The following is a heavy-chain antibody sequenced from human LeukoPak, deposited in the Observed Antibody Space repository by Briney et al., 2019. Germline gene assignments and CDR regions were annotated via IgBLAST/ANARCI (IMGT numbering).Heavy chain of an antibody. V-gene: IGHV1-3*01. CDR3: ARDYYDSSGYYYDDAFDI. CDR1: GYTFTSYA. CDR2: ISAGNGNT. D-gene: IGHD3-22*01. J-gene: IGHJ3*02. Sequence: ASVKVSCKASGYTFTSYAIHWVRQAPGQRLEWMGWISAGNGNTKYSQNFQGRVTFISNTSATTAFMELSSLRSEDTAVYYCARDYYDSSGYYYDDAFDIWGQGTMVTVSS.